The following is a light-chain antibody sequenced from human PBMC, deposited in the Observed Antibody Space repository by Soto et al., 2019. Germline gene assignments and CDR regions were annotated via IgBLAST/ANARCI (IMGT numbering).Light chain of an antibody. CDR3: QTWGTGSVV. Sequence: QSVLTQSPSASASLGASVKLTCTPSSGHSSYAIAWHQQQPEKGPRYLMKLNSDGSHSKGDGIPDRFSGSSSGAERYLTISSLQSEDEADYYCQTWGTGSVVFGGGTKLTVL. J-gene: IGLJ2*01. CDR2: LNSDGSH. V-gene: IGLV4-69*01. CDR1: SGHSSYA.